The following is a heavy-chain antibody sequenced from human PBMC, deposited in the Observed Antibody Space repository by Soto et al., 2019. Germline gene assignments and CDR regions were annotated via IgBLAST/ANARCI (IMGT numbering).Heavy chain of an antibody. CDR1: GFTFSDYG. CDR2: ISYGGPRK. D-gene: IGHD3-3*01. Sequence: QVQLVESGGGVVQPGRSLRLSCGASGFTFSDYGMYWVRQAPGKGLEWVAVISYGGPRKYYADSVKGRFTISRDNSKNTLYLQINSLRAEDTAVYYCAKDIPPEIDDFWPGLDVWGQGTTVTVSS. J-gene: IGHJ6*02. V-gene: IGHV3-30*18. CDR3: AKDIPPEIDDFWPGLDV.